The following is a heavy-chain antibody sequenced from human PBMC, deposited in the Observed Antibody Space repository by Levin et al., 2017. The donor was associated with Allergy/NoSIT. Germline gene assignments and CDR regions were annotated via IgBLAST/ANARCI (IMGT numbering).Heavy chain of an antibody. J-gene: IGHJ3*02. D-gene: IGHD2-2*01. Sequence: GGSLRLSCTASGFTFGDYAMSWFRQAPGKGLEWVGFIRSKAYGGTTEYAASVKGRFTISRDDSKRIADLQMNSLKTEDTAVYYCTRDIVVVPAAALPDAFDIWGQGTMVTVSS. V-gene: IGHV3-49*03. CDR2: IRSKAYGGTT. CDR1: GFTFGDYA. CDR3: TRDIVVVPAAALPDAFDI.